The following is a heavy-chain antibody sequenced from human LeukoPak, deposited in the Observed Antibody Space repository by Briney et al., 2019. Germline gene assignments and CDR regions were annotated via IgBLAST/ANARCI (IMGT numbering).Heavy chain of an antibody. CDR2: IYYSGST. D-gene: IGHD3-22*01. V-gene: IGHV4-59*08. Sequence: SETLSLTCTVSGGSISSYYWSWIRQPPGKGLEWIGYIYYSGSTNYNPSLKSRVTISVDTSKNQFSLKLTSVTAADTAVYYCARGPYKYDGSRAFDIWGQGTMVTASS. J-gene: IGHJ3*02. CDR1: GGSISSYY. CDR3: ARGPYKYDGSRAFDI.